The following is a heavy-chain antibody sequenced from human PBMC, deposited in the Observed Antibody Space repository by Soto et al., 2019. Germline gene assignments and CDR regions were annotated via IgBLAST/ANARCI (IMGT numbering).Heavy chain of an antibody. CDR3: ARVLLVVVVAATPGWFDP. J-gene: IGHJ5*01. V-gene: IGHV1-18*01. D-gene: IGHD2-15*01. Sequence: ASVKVSCKASGYTFTSYGISWVRQAPGQGLEWMGWISAYNGNTNYAQKLQGRVTMTTDTSTSTAYMELRSLRSDDTAVYYCARVLLVVVVAATPGWFDPWGQGTLVTVSS. CDR1: GYTFTSYG. CDR2: ISAYNGNT.